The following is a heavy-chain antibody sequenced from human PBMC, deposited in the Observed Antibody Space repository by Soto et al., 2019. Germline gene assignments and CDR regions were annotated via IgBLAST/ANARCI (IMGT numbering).Heavy chain of an antibody. Sequence: EVQLVESGGGLVQPGRSLRLSCAASGFTFDDYAMHWVRQAPGKGLEWVSGISWNSGSIGYADSVKGRFTISRDNAKNSLYLQMSSLRAEDTALYYCAKDARQLDYYFDYWGQGTLVTVSS. CDR3: AKDARQLDYYFDY. D-gene: IGHD6-13*01. V-gene: IGHV3-9*01. CDR2: ISWNSGSI. J-gene: IGHJ4*02. CDR1: GFTFDDYA.